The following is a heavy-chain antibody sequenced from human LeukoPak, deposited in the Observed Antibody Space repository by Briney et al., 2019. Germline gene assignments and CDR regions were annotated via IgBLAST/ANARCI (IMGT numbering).Heavy chain of an antibody. CDR1: GYTFIGYY. J-gene: IGHJ4*02. Sequence: GASVKVSCKASGYTFIGYYMHWVRQAPGHGLEWMGWINPNSGGTNYAQKFQGRVTMTRDTSISTAYMELSGLKSDDTAVYYCATAYGSGTDSYYWGQGTLVTVSS. CDR2: INPNSGGT. CDR3: ATAYGSGTDSYY. V-gene: IGHV1-2*02. D-gene: IGHD3-10*01.